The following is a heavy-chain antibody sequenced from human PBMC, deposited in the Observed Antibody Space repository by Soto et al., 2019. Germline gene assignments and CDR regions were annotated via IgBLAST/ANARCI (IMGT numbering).Heavy chain of an antibody. CDR1: GGSISSGDYY. CDR2: IYYSGST. V-gene: IGHV4-30-4*01. J-gene: IGHJ6*02. Sequence: QVQLQESGPGLVKPSQTLSLTCTVSGGSISSGDYYWSWIRQPPGKGLEWIGYIYYSGSTYYNPSLKSRFTISVDTSKNQFSLKLSSVTAADTAVYYCARERRAWYTSHYYYGMDVWGQGTTVTVSS. D-gene: IGHD1-1*01. CDR3: ARERRAWYTSHYYYGMDV.